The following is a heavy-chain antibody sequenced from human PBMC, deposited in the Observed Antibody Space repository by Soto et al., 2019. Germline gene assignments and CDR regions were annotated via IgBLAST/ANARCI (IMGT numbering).Heavy chain of an antibody. CDR2: INHSGTV. J-gene: IGHJ4*02. D-gene: IGHD3-10*01. CDR3: ARAGAALVRGSIGGFDY. CDR1: GGAFNGYY. V-gene: IGHV4-34*01. Sequence: QVHLQQWGAGLLKPSETLSLTCAVNGGAFNGYYWTWIRQSPGKGLQWIGEINHSGTVDYNPSLKSRVTLSIGTSKKQFSLTLTSVTAADTAVYYCARAGAALVRGSIGGFDYWGQGTLVTVSS.